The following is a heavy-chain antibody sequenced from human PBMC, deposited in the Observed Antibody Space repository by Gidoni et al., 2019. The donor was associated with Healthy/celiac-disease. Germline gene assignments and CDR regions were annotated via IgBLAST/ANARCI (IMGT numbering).Heavy chain of an antibody. D-gene: IGHD3-22*01. CDR2: IISIFATA. J-gene: IGHJ3*02. CDR1: GGSFSSSA. Sequence: VRLVQSGDEVMKPGSSVNVSCKAPGGSFSSSAISWVRQAAGQGLEWMGGIISIFATANYAQKFQGRDTMTADKSTSTAYMGLSSLRSEDTAVYYCARDRDSSDAFDIWGQGTMVTVSS. V-gene: IGHV1-69*06. CDR3: ARDRDSSDAFDI.